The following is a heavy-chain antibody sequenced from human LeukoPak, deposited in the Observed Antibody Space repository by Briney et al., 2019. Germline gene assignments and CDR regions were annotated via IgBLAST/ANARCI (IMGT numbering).Heavy chain of an antibody. CDR2: ISSSSGYI. D-gene: IGHD6-19*01. V-gene: IGHV3-21*01. CDR3: ARDTIAVAGNLHYYVMDV. J-gene: IGHJ6*02. Sequence: GGSLRLSCAASGFTFSSYAMSWVRQAPGKGLEWVSSISSSSGYIYYADSLKGRFTISRDNAKNSLYLQMNSLRAEDTAVYYCARDTIAVAGNLHYYVMDVWGQGTTVTVSS. CDR1: GFTFSSYA.